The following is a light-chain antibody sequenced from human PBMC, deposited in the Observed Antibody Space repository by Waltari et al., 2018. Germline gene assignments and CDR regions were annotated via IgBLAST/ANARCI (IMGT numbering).Light chain of an antibody. V-gene: IGKV3-20*01. CDR1: QSVSRT. CDR2: GAS. Sequence: EIVFTQSPGTLSLSPGERATLSCRASQSVSRTLAWYQQKPGQAPRLLIYGASSRATGIPDRFSGSGSGTDFSLTISRLEPEDFAVYYCQHYVSLPATFGQGTKVEIK. CDR3: QHYVSLPAT. J-gene: IGKJ1*01.